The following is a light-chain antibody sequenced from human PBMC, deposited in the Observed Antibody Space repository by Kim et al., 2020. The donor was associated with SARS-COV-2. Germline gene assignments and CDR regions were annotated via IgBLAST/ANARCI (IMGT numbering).Light chain of an antibody. CDR2: KAS. J-gene: IGKJ1*01. V-gene: IGKV1-5*03. CDR1: HMISDY. CDR3: QQYLDHVT. Sequence: DIQMTQYPSTLSASVGDRVTITCRASHMISDYLAWYQQKPGQAPNLLIFKASRLETGVPSRFSGSGSGTEFTLTIRSLQPDDFGTYYCQQYLDHVTFCQGTKVDIK.